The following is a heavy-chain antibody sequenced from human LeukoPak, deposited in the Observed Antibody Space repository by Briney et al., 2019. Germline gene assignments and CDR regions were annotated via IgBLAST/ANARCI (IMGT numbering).Heavy chain of an antibody. J-gene: IGHJ5*01. V-gene: IGHV3-13*01. CDR2: IAPSGRT. CDR3: VRDLGTGTTYTNRIDS. CDR1: GFSFSAYE. D-gene: IGHD1-7*01. Sequence: PGGSLRLSCAASGFSFSAYEMRWVRQGPGKVLEWVSAIAPSGRTYYIESVKGRFTISRENAKNSVFLQMNSLRAGDTAVYYCVRDLGTGTTYTNRIDSWGQGALVTVSS.